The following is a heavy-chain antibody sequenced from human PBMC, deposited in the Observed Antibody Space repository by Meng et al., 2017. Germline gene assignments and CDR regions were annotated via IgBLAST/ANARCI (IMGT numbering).Heavy chain of an antibody. V-gene: IGHV1-69*01. Sequence: QVQVVQSGAEVKKPGSSVKVSCKASGGTLSSYAISWVRQAPGQGLEWMGGIIPIFGTANYAQKFQGRVTITADESTSTAYMELSSLRSEDTAVYYCARDYGDYAWIAKRWFDPWGQGTLVTVSS. J-gene: IGHJ5*02. CDR3: ARDYGDYAWIAKRWFDP. D-gene: IGHD4-17*01. CDR2: IIPIFGTA. CDR1: GGTLSSYA.